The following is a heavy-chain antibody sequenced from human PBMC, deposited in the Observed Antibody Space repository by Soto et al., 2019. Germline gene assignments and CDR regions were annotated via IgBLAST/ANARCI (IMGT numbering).Heavy chain of an antibody. CDR2: ISSTGNTI. CDR3: AKMCSDNYYDPVFS. D-gene: IGHD3-22*01. J-gene: IGHJ4*02. V-gene: IGHV3-11*01. CDR1: GFTFSDYY. Sequence: QVQLVESGGGLVQTSGSLRIACVASGFTFSDYYMSWVRQAPGKGLEWVSYISSTGNTIYYADSVKGRFTISRDNAKNSVYLQMNNLRADDTALYFGAKMCSDNYYDPVFSWGQGTPVTFSS.